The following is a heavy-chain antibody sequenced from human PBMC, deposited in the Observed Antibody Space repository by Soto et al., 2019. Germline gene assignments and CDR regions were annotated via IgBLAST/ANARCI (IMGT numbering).Heavy chain of an antibody. Sequence: EVQLLDSGGGLVQPGGSLRLSCEASGFTFGDYSMTWVRQAPGKGLEWVSVISGRAGNTYYADSVKGRFTISRDSSKNTLYLHMSSLRAEDTALYYCAKDRFCSSTSCSSLDSWGQGTLVTVSS. V-gene: IGHV3-23*01. D-gene: IGHD2-2*01. CDR1: GFTFGDYS. CDR2: ISGRAGNT. CDR3: AKDRFCSSTSCSSLDS. J-gene: IGHJ4*02.